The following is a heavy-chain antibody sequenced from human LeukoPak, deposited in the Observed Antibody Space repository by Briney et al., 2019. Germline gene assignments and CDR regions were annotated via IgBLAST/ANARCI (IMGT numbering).Heavy chain of an antibody. V-gene: IGHV3-74*01. D-gene: IGHD6-13*01. CDR2: INSDGSST. J-gene: IGHJ4*02. Sequence: GGSLRLSCAASGFTFSSYWMHWVRHAPGQGLVWVSRINSDGSSTSYADSVKGRFTISRDNAKNTLYLQMNSLRAEDTAVYYCARVAAAGTNDYWGQGTLVTVSS. CDR3: ARVAAAGTNDY. CDR1: GFTFSSYW.